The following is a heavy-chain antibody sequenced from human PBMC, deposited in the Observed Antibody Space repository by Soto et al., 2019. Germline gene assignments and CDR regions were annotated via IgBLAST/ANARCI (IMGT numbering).Heavy chain of an antibody. CDR2: INPIFGTA. V-gene: IGHV1-69*01. CDR1: GGTFSSYA. D-gene: IGHD2-2*01. CDR3: ARGEEDIVVVPSWFDP. J-gene: IGHJ5*02. Sequence: QVQLVQSGAEVKKPGSSVKVSCKASGGTFSSYAISWVRQAPGQGLEWMGGINPIFGTANYAQKFQGRVTITADESTSTAYMELSSLRSEDTAVYYCARGEEDIVVVPSWFDPWGQGTLVTVSS.